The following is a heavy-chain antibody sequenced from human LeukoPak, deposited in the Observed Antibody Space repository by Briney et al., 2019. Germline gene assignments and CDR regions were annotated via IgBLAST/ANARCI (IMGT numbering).Heavy chain of an antibody. D-gene: IGHD6-19*01. CDR3: ARDSVAGTFPPVDAFDI. CDR1: GFTFSNAW. CDR2: ISYDGSNK. V-gene: IGHV3-30-3*01. J-gene: IGHJ3*02. Sequence: GGSLRLSCAASGFTFSNAWMSWVRQAPGKGLEWVAVISYDGSNKYYADSVKGRFTISRDNSKNTLYLQMNSLRAEDTAVYYCARDSVAGTFPPVDAFDIWGQGTMVTVSS.